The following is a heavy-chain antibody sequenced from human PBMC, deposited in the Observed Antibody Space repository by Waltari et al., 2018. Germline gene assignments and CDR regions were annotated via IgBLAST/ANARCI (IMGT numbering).Heavy chain of an antibody. CDR1: GFTFSSYA. D-gene: IGHD2-15*01. Sequence: EVQLVESGGGLVQPGGSLRLSCAASGFTFSSYAMSWVRQAPGQGLEWVSAISGGGGSTYYADSVKGRFTIARDNSKNTLYLQMNSLRAEDTAVYYCAKFFGTLGSYDYFDYWGQGTLVTVSS. CDR3: AKFFGTLGSYDYFDY. V-gene: IGHV3-23*04. CDR2: ISGGGGST. J-gene: IGHJ4*02.